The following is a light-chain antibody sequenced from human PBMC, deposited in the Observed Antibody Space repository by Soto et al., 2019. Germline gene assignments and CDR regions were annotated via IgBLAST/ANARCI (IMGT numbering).Light chain of an antibody. CDR3: QQTYSTPSIT. CDR1: QIVSTW. CDR2: KAS. Sequence: DIQRTQSPSTLSASVGYRVTITCRASQIVSTWLSWYQQKPGKAPKLLIHKASTLENGVPSRFSGGGSGTAFTLTISNLQHEDFATYYCQQTYSTPSITFGQGTRLEIK. J-gene: IGKJ5*01. V-gene: IGKV1-5*03.